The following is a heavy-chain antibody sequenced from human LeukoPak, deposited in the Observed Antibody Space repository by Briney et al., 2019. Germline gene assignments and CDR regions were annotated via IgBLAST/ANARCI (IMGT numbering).Heavy chain of an antibody. CDR2: IYNSETT. Sequence: SETLSLTCSGSGDSISSYYWSWIRQPPGKGLEWIGYIYNSETTNYNPSLESRVTISEDTSKNQFSLMLTSVTAADTAVYYCARVVYSHYWTEGRDVWGQGTTVTVSS. CDR1: GDSISSYY. CDR3: ARVVYSHYWTEGRDV. V-gene: IGHV4-59*01. D-gene: IGHD3/OR15-3a*01. J-gene: IGHJ6*02.